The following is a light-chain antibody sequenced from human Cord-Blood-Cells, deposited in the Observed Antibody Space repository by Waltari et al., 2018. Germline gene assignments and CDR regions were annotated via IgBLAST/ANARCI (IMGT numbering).Light chain of an antibody. CDR2: WSS. CDR1: QKVLFSYNNKNY. V-gene: IGKV4-1*01. J-gene: IGKJ2*03. Sequence: IVMTQCPDARAVGLGGRPTIQCKSSQKVLFSYNNKNYLAWYQQKPGQPPKLLLYWSSTRESGVPDRFSCSGSGTDFTLTISSLQLEDVAVYYCHQYYSTPPYSFGQGTRLEIK. CDR3: HQYYSTPPYS.